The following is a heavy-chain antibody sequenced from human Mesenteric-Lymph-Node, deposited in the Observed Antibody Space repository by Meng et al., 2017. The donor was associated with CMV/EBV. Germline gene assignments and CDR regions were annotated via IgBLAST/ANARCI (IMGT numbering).Heavy chain of an antibody. CDR3: ARDSSSYYYYCGMDV. J-gene: IGHJ6*02. V-gene: IGHV3-74*01. D-gene: IGHD6-6*01. Sequence: ETLSLTCAASGFTFSSYWMHWVRQAPGKGLVWVSRINSDGSSTSYADSVKGRFTTTRDNAKNTLYLQMNSLRAEDTAVYYCARDSSSYYYYCGMDVWGQGTTVTVSS. CDR1: GFTFSSYW. CDR2: INSDGSST.